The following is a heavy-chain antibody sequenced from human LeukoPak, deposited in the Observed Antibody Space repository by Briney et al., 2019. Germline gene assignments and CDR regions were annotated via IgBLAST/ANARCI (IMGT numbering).Heavy chain of an antibody. Sequence: KPSETLSLTCTVSGGSISSYCWSWIRQPPGKGLEWVGSIYHRGSTYYNPSLRSRVTISLDRSKKKFSLRLTSVTAADTAVYFCARGAEYYAIWRGYAGYSDYWGQGISVTVSS. CDR3: ARGAEYYAIWRGYAGYSDY. J-gene: IGHJ4*02. V-gene: IGHV4-38-2*02. D-gene: IGHD3-3*01. CDR2: IYHRGST. CDR1: GGSISSYC.